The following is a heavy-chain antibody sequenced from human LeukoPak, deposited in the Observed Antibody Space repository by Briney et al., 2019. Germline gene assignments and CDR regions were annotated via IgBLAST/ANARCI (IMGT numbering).Heavy chain of an antibody. J-gene: IGHJ4*02. CDR3: AKASLRYFDWFSDY. D-gene: IGHD3-9*01. Sequence: PGRSLRLSCAASGFTFSSYAMHWVRQAPGKGLDWVAVISYDGSNKYYADSVKGRFTISRDNSRNTLHLQMNSLRAEDTAVYSCAKASLRYFDWFSDYWGQGTLVTVSS. CDR2: ISYDGSNK. V-gene: IGHV3-30*18. CDR1: GFTFSSYA.